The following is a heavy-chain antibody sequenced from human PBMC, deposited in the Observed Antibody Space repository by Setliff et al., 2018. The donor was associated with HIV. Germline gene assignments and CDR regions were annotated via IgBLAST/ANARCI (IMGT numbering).Heavy chain of an antibody. D-gene: IGHD6-19*01. CDR3: ARGASNGWYVIDY. V-gene: IGHV3-7*01. CDR1: GYSISSGYY. CDR2: IKQDGSEK. J-gene: IGHJ4*02. Sequence: ETLSLTCTVSGYSISSGYYWGWIRQHPGKGLEWVANIKQDGSEKYYVESVKGRFTISRDNANKSLYLQMNSLRAEGTAVCYCARGASNGWYVIDYWGQGTLVTVST.